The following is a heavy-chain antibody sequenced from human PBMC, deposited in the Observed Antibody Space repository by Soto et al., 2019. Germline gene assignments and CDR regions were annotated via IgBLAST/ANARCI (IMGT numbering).Heavy chain of an antibody. V-gene: IGHV4-4*02. D-gene: IGHD3-9*01. Sequence: SDTLSLTCDDSGCPITSSNWRSWGRQPPGKGLEWIGEFYLSGSTNYNPSLKSRVTISVDKSKNQFSLKLSSVTAADTAVYYCARLSDILTGYPDYFDYWGQG. CDR2: FYLSGST. CDR1: GCPITSSNW. CDR3: ARLSDILTGYPDYFDY. J-gene: IGHJ4*02.